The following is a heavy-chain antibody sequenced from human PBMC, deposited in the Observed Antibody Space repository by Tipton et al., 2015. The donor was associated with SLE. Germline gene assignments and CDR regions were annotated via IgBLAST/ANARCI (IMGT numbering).Heavy chain of an antibody. Sequence: TLSLTCTVSGYSIGSGYYWGWIRQPPGKGLEWIGSINHSGSTNYNPSLKSRVTISVDTSKNQFSLKLSSVTAADTAVYYCARGKGYYDSSGPTHYYYGMDVWGQGTTVTVSS. CDR2: INHSGST. D-gene: IGHD3-22*01. CDR1: GYSIGSGYY. CDR3: ARGKGYYDSSGPTHYYYGMDV. V-gene: IGHV4-38-2*02. J-gene: IGHJ6*02.